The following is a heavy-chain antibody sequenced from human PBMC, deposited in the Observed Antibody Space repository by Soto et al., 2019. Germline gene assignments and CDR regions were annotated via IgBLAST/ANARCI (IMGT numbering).Heavy chain of an antibody. V-gene: IGHV4-30-4*01. CDR3: ARGRPNYFYYGLDV. J-gene: IGHJ6*02. Sequence: PSETLSLTCTVSGGSIKSDYYWAWVRQFPGGGLQWMGYKYYSEATDSDPSLERRVSFSVDMSKNQFSLNLTSVTVADTAVYYCARGRPNYFYYGLDVWGQGIPVTVSS. CDR2: KYYSEAT. CDR1: GGSIKSDYY.